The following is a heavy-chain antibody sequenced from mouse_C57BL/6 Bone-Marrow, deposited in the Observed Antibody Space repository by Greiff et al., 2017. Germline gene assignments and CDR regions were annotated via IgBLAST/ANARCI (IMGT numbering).Heavy chain of an antibody. CDR3: ARVRFYYGSSSPYYFDY. V-gene: IGHV5-17*01. CDR1: GFTFSDYG. J-gene: IGHJ2*01. Sequence: EVKLVESGGGLVKPGGSLKLSCAASGFTFSDYGMHWVRQAPEKGLEWVAYISSGSSTIYYADTVKGRFTISRDNAKNTLFLQMTSLRSEDTALYYCARVRFYYGSSSPYYFDYWGQGTTLTVSS. D-gene: IGHD1-1*01. CDR2: ISSGSSTI.